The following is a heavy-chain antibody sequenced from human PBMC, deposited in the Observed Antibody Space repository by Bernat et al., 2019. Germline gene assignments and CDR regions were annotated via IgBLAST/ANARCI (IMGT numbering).Heavy chain of an antibody. CDR2: IKQDGREK. J-gene: IGHJ4*02. V-gene: IGHV3-7*01. CDR3: ARVPGVERYFDY. CDR1: GFTFSSVW. Sequence: EVQLVESGGGLVQPGGSLRLSCAASGFTFSSVWMSWVRQVPGKGLEWVANIKQDGREKFYVDSVKSRFTISRDNAKNSLYRQMNSLRAEDTAVYYCARVPGVERYFDYWGQGTLVTVSS. D-gene: IGHD1-1*01.